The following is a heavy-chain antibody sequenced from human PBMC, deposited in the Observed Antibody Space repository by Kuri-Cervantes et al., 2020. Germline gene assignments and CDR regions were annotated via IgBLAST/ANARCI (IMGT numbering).Heavy chain of an antibody. CDR1: GFTFSSYG. CDR3: ARDNYYDSSGYPPGFGY. CDR2: IWYDGSNK. V-gene: IGHV3-33*01. D-gene: IGHD3-22*01. Sequence: GGSLRLSCAASGFTFSSYGMHWVRQAPGKGLEWVAVIWYDGSNKYYADSVKGRFTISRDNSKNTLYLQMNSLRAEDTAVYYCARDNYYDSSGYPPGFGYWGQGTLVTVSS. J-gene: IGHJ4*02.